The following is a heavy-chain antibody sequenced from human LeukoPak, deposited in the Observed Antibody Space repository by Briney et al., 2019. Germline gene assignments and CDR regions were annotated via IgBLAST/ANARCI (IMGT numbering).Heavy chain of an antibody. D-gene: IGHD4-17*01. CDR3: ARGQGTVTTH. CDR1: GGSISSYY. Sequence: SETLSLTCTVSGGSISSYYWSWVRQPPGKGLEWIGYIYYSGSTNYNPSLKSRVTISLDTSKNQFSLKLSSVTAADTALYYCARGQGTVTTHWGQGTLVTVSS. CDR2: IYYSGST. J-gene: IGHJ4*02. V-gene: IGHV4-59*12.